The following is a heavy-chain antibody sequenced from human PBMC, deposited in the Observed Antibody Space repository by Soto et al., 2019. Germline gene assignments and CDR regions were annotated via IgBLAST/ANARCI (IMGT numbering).Heavy chain of an antibody. D-gene: IGHD2-21*02. V-gene: IGHV3-23*01. CDR2: ISGSGGST. Sequence: EVQLLESGGGLVQPGGSLRLSCAASGFTFSSYAMSWVRQAPGKGLEWVSAISGSGGSTYYADSGKGRFTISRDNSKNTRYLQMNSLRAEATAVYYCAKALDGDCVKGPSWPNWFDPWGQGTLVTVSS. CDR1: GFTFSSYA. CDR3: AKALDGDCVKGPSWPNWFDP. J-gene: IGHJ5*02.